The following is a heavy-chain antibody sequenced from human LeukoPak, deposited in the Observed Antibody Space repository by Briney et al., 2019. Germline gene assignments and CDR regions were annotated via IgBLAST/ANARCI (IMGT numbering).Heavy chain of an antibody. CDR2: INPNSGGT. J-gene: IGHJ4*02. CDR3: ARNPAYCTSTSCYNDY. Sequence: ASVKVSCKASGYTFTIYYMHWVRQAPGQGLEWMGWINPNSGGTGYARRFQGRVTITRDTSISTAYMELSRLTSDDTAVYYCARNPAYCTSTSCYNDYWGQGTLVTVSS. CDR1: GYTFTIYY. D-gene: IGHD2-2*02. V-gene: IGHV1-2*02.